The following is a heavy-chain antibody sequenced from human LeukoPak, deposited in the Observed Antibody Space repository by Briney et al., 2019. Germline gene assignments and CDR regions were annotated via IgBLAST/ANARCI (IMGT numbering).Heavy chain of an antibody. CDR3: ARGKITPAYYFDY. CDR2: IIPIFGTA. Sequence: SVTVSYKASGGTFSIYAISGVRQAPGQGREWMGGIIPIFGTANYAQKFQGRVTITPDESTSTAYMELSSLGSEDTAVYYCARGKITPAYYFDYWGQGTLVTVSS. D-gene: IGHD5-24*01. CDR1: GGTFSIYA. J-gene: IGHJ4*02. V-gene: IGHV1-69*13.